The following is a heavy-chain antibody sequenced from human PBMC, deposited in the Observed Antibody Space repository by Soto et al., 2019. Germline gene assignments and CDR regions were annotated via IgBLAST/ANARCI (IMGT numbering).Heavy chain of an antibody. CDR2: ISGYTENT. J-gene: IGHJ6*02. Sequence: QVQLVQSGDEVRMPGASVKVSCKASDYNFITYGISWVRQVPGQGLEWLGWISGYTENTNYAQKVQGRVTMTTDTFMKTAYLELRSLTPDDTAEYYCARDEPVVAGSSGLDVWGRVTMVTVSS. D-gene: IGHD6-19*01. CDR3: ARDEPVVAGSSGLDV. CDR1: DYNFITYG. V-gene: IGHV1-18*01.